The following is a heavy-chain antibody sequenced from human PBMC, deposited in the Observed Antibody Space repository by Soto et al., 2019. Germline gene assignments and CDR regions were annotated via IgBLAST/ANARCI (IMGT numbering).Heavy chain of an antibody. CDR2: ISASSSYI. CDR3: ARGSIVATSLTPFDF. V-gene: IGHV3-21*01. CDR1: GFTFSSYS. J-gene: IGHJ4*02. D-gene: IGHD5-12*01. Sequence: EVQLVESGGGLVKPGGSLRLSCAASGFTFSSYSMNWVRQAPGKGLEWVSSISASSSYIYYADSVKGRFTVSRDNVKNSLYLQINSLRDEDTAVYYCARGSIVATSLTPFDFWGQGTLVIVSS.